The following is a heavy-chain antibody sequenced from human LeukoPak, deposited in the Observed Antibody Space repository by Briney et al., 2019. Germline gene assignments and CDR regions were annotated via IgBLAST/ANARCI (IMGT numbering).Heavy chain of an antibody. V-gene: IGHV3-53*01. Sequence: GGSLRLSCAASGFTVSSNYMSWVRQAPGKGLEWVSVIYSGGSTYYADSVKGRFTISRDNSKNTLYLQMNSLRAEDTAVYYCAREFSSSSLLGWGQGTLVTVSS. CDR1: GFTVSSNY. CDR3: AREFSSSSLLG. D-gene: IGHD6-6*01. CDR2: IYSGGST. J-gene: IGHJ4*02.